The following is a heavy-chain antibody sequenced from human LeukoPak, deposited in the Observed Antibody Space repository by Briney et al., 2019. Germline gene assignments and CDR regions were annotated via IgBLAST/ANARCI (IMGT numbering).Heavy chain of an antibody. CDR3: AKEARAMIVVVSRSGYFDY. Sequence: GRSLRLSCAASGFTFDDYAMHWVRQAPGKGLEWVSGISWNSGSIGYADSAKGRFTISRDNAKNSLYLQMNSLRAEDTALYYCAKEARAMIVVVSRSGYFDYWGQGTLVTVSS. J-gene: IGHJ4*02. V-gene: IGHV3-9*01. CDR2: ISWNSGSI. CDR1: GFTFDDYA. D-gene: IGHD3-22*01.